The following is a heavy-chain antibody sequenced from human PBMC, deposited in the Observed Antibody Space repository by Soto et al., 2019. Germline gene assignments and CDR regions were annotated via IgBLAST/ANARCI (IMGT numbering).Heavy chain of an antibody. V-gene: IGHV4-59*01. CDR3: ARDGGEYGSGSYYNDPYYYMDV. CDR2: IYYSGST. Sequence: SETLSLTCTVSGGSISSYYWSWIRQPTGKGLEWIGYIYYSGSTNYNPSLKSRVTISVDTSKNQFSLKLSSVTAADTAVYYCARDGGEYGSGSYYNDPYYYMDVWGKGTTVTVSS. J-gene: IGHJ6*03. CDR1: GGSISSYY. D-gene: IGHD3-10*01.